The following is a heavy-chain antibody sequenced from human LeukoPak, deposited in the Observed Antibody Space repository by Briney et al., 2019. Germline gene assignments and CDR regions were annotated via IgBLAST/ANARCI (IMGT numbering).Heavy chain of an antibody. Sequence: AGGSLRLSCAASGFTFSDYYMGWIRQAPGKGLEWVSYISSSSSYTNYADSVKGRFTISRDNAKNSLFLQMNSLRAEDTAVYYCARIGGSGTYWDYWGQGTLVTVSS. V-gene: IGHV3-11*06. J-gene: IGHJ4*02. CDR2: ISSSSSYT. CDR3: ARIGGSGTYWDY. CDR1: GFTFSDYY. D-gene: IGHD3-10*01.